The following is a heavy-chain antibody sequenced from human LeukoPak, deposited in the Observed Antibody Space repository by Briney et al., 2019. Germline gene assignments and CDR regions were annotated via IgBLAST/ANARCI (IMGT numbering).Heavy chain of an antibody. CDR2: LYHRGNI. V-gene: IGHV4-38-2*02. CDR3: AREGTHTKDWYHWFDP. J-gene: IGHJ5*02. D-gene: IGHD3-9*01. Sequence: SETLSLTCTVSGLSITSDFYWAWIRQPPGKGLEWIGSLYHRGNIYYNPSLKSRVTISLDTSKNQFSLRLTSVIAADTAIYYCAREGTHTKDWYHWFDPWGQGTLVTVSS. CDR1: GLSITSDFY.